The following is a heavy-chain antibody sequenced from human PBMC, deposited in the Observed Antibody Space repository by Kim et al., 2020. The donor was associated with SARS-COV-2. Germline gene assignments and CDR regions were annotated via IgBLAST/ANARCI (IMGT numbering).Heavy chain of an antibody. Sequence: GGSLRLSCAASGFDFSEHYMSWIRQAPGRGLEWISYISSSSVYTTYADSVKGRFTISRDNARNSLYLQMDSLRVDDTAVYYFAGLFSNLWFFDYWGQGVLDTVSS. CDR2: ISSSSVYT. D-gene: IGHD3-10*01. CDR1: GFDFSEHY. J-gene: IGHJ4*02. V-gene: IGHV3-11*03. CDR3: AGLFSNLWFFDY.